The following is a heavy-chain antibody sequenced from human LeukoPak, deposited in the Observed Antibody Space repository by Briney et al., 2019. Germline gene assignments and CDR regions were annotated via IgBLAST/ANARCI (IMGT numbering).Heavy chain of an antibody. CDR2: IRYDGSNK. D-gene: IGHD3-10*01. Sequence: GGSLRLSCTASGFTFGDYAMSWFRQAPGKGLEWVAFIRYDGSNKYYADSVKGRFTISRDNAKNSLYLQMNSLRAEDTAVYYCARDLTGSGDYWGQGTLVTVSS. J-gene: IGHJ4*02. CDR1: GFTFGDYA. V-gene: IGHV3-30*02. CDR3: ARDLTGSGDY.